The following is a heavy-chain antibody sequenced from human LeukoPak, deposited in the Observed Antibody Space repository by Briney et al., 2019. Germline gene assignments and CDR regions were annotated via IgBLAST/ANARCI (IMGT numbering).Heavy chain of an antibody. V-gene: IGHV3-43*01. CDR1: GFTFSSYT. J-gene: IGHJ4*02. Sequence: GGSLRLSCAASGFTFSSYTMNWVRQAPGKGLEWVSLISWDGGSTYYADSVKGRFTISRDNSKNSLYLQMNSLRTEDTALYYCAKRDGYNSGVDYWGQGTLVTVSS. CDR2: ISWDGGST. CDR3: AKRDGYNSGVDY. D-gene: IGHD5-24*01.